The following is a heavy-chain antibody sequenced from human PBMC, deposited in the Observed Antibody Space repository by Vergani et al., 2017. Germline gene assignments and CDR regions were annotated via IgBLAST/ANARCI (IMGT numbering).Heavy chain of an antibody. D-gene: IGHD2-8*01. CDR1: GFTFSSYA. CDR2: INSRGTKT. J-gene: IGHJ4*02. Sequence: VQLVESGGGVVQPGRSLRLSCAASGFTFSSYAMHWVRQAPGKGLEWVANINSRGTKTDYMPSLGARFSISRDNTQRSLHLQMYNLRDEDTAIYYCARAGVRAGFDFWGQGTLVTVSS. CDR3: ARAGVRAGFDF. V-gene: IGHV3-7*03.